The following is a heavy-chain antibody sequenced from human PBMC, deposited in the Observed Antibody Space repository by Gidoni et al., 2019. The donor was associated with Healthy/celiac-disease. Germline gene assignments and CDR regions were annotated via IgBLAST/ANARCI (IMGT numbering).Heavy chain of an antibody. CDR3: AHSPKYYDFWSGYWGWFDP. CDR2: ISWDDDK. D-gene: IGHD3-3*01. Sequence: QITLKESGPTLVKPTQTLTLTCTFSGFSLSTSGVGVGWIRQPPGKALEWLALISWDDDKRYSPSLKSRLTITKDTSKNQVVLTMTNMDPVDTATYYCAHSPKYYDFWSGYWGWFDPWGQGTLVTVSS. V-gene: IGHV2-5*02. J-gene: IGHJ5*02. CDR1: GFSLSTSGVG.